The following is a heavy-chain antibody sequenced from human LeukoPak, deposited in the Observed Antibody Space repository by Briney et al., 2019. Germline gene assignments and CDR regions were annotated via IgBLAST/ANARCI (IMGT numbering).Heavy chain of an antibody. CDR2: IYYSGST. J-gene: IGHJ3*02. CDR1: GGSISSYY. V-gene: IGHV4-59*08. D-gene: IGHD6-6*01. Sequence: ETLSLTCTVSGGSISSYYWSWIRQPPGKGLEWIGYIYYSGSTNYNPSLKSRVTISVDASKNQFSLKLSSVTAADTAVYYCARRAARRNDAFDIWGQGTMVTVSS. CDR3: ARRAARRNDAFDI.